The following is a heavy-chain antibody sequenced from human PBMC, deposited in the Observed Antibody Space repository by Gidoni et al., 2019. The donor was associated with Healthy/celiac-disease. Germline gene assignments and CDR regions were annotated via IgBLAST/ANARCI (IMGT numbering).Heavy chain of an antibody. Sequence: QVQLQESGPGLVKPSETLSLTCAVSGYSISSGYYWGWIRQPPGKGLEWIGSIYHSGSTYYNPSLKSRVTISVDTSKNQFSLKLSSVTAADTAVYYCATPNRPYYYGSGSYGDAFDIWGQGTMVTVSS. CDR2: IYHSGST. J-gene: IGHJ3*02. V-gene: IGHV4-38-2*01. CDR3: ATPNRPYYYGSGSYGDAFDI. CDR1: GYSISSGYY. D-gene: IGHD3-10*01.